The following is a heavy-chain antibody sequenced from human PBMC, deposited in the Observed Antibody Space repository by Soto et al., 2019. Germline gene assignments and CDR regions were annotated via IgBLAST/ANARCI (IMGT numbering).Heavy chain of an antibody. Sequence: GGSLRLSCTASGFTFGDYAMSWFRQAPGKGLEWVGFSRSKAYGGTTEYAASVKGRFTISRDDSKSIAYLQMNSLKTEDTAVYYCTSEDVVATNGWVDYWGQGTLVTVSS. CDR3: TSEDVVATNGWVDY. CDR1: GFTFGDYA. V-gene: IGHV3-49*03. D-gene: IGHD5-12*01. CDR2: SRSKAYGGTT. J-gene: IGHJ4*02.